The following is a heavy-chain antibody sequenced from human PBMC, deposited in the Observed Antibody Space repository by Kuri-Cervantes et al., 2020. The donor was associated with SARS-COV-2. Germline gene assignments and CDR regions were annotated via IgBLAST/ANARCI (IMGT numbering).Heavy chain of an antibody. Sequence: VGSLRLSCAASGFTFSSYAMRWVRQAPGKGLEWASAISGSGGTTYYADSVKSRFNISRDNSKNTLYLQMNSLRAEDTAVYYCAKGLGLYYFDYLGQGTLVTVSS. CDR1: GFTFSSYA. CDR3: AKGLGLYYFDY. V-gene: IGHV3-23*01. J-gene: IGHJ4*02. CDR2: ISGSGGTT. D-gene: IGHD7-27*01.